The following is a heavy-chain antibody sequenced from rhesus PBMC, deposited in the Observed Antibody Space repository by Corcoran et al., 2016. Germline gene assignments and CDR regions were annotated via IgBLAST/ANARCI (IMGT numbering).Heavy chain of an antibody. D-gene: IGHD6-31*01. CDR1: GLTFSRYD. J-gene: IGHJ4*01. CDR2: ISYIGQTI. CDR3: TSASIAAAGTFDY. Sequence: EVQLVESGGGLVQPGGSLRLSCAASGLTFSRYDMICVRQAPGKGLKLVSCISYIGQTIYNAYSVKCGVTISQTNAKNSLSLQMSSLRAEDTAVYCCTSASIAAAGTFDYWGQGVLVTVSS. V-gene: IGHV3-136*01.